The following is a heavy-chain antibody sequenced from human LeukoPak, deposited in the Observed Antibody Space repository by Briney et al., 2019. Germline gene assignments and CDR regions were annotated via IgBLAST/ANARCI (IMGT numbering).Heavy chain of an antibody. V-gene: IGHV4-34*01. J-gene: IGHJ6*03. CDR3: ARARGYYGSGSYYNVNYYYYYMDV. CDR2: INHSGST. CDR1: GGSFSGYY. D-gene: IGHD3-10*01. Sequence: SETLSLTCAVYGGSFSGYYWSWIRQPPGKGLEWIGEINHSGSTNYNPSLKSRVTISVDTSKNQFSLKLSSVTAADTAVYYCARARGYYGSGSYYNVNYYYYYMDVWGKGTTVTVSS.